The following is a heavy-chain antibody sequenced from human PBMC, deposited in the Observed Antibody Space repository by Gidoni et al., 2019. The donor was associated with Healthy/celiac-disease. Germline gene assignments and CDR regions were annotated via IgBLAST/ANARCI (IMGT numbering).Heavy chain of an antibody. J-gene: IGHJ4*02. D-gene: IGHD3-22*01. CDR3: ARDLPYYYDSNGYNYTRGFDY. CDR2: ISSSGSTI. CDR1: GFTFSDYY. V-gene: IGHV3-11*01. Sequence: QVQLVESGGGLVKPGGSLRLSCAASGFTFSDYYMSWIRQAPGKGLEWVSYISSSGSTIYYADSVKGRFTISRDNAKNSLYLQMNSLRAEDTAVYYCARDLPYYYDSNGYNYTRGFDYWGQGTLVTVSS.